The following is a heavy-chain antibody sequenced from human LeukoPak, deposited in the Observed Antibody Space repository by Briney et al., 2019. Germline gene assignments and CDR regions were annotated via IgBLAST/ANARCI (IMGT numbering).Heavy chain of an antibody. CDR1: GGSVSSGSYY. J-gene: IGHJ3*02. Sequence: SETLSLTRTVSGGSVSSGSYYWSWIRQPPGKGLEWIGYIYYSGSTNYNPSLKSRVTISVDTSKNQFSLKLSSVTAADTAVYYCARDTVVPTQWFGEHDAFDIWGQGTMVTVSS. V-gene: IGHV4-61*01. CDR3: ARDTVVPTQWFGEHDAFDI. D-gene: IGHD3-10*01. CDR2: IYYSGST.